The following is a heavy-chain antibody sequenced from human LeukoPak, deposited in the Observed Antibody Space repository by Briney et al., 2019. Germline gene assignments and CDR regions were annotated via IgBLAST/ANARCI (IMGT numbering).Heavy chain of an antibody. CDR3: ARLGLYDGEDY. CDR2: IYPGDSAT. J-gene: IGHJ4*02. CDR1: GYSFTSYW. V-gene: IGHV5-51*01. D-gene: IGHD5/OR15-5a*01. Sequence: GESLKISCKGSGYSFTSYWIGWVRQMPGKGLEWMGIIYPGDSATRYSPSFQGQITISADKTISTAYLQWSSLKASDTAMYYCARLGLYDGEDYWGQGTLVTVSS.